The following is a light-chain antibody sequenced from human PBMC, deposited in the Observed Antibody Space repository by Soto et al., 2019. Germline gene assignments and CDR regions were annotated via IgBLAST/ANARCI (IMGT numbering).Light chain of an antibody. CDR3: QKFNAVPT. V-gene: IGKV1-27*01. CDR2: AAS. J-gene: IGKJ4*01. CDR1: QAINNY. Sequence: DIQMTQSPSSLSASVGDRVTITCRASQAINNYLAWYQQKPGKVPTLLISAASTLQSGVPSRFSGSGSGTDITLTISILQPEDVATYYCQKFNAVPTFGGGTKVEI.